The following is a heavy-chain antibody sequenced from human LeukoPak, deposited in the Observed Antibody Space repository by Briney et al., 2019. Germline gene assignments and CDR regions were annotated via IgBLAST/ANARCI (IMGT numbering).Heavy chain of an antibody. Sequence: GGSLRLSCTASGFTFSSYAMSWVRQAPGKGLEWVSAISGSGGSTYYADSVKGRFTISRDNSKNTLYLQMNGLRAEDTAVYYCAKVSKELRHFDYWGQGTLVTVSS. CDR2: ISGSGGST. CDR1: GFTFSSYA. CDR3: AKVSKELRHFDY. J-gene: IGHJ4*02. V-gene: IGHV3-23*01. D-gene: IGHD1-7*01.